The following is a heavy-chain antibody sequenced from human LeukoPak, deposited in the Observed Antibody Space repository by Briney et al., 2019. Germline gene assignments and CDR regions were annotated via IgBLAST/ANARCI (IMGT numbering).Heavy chain of an antibody. Sequence: PGGSLRLSCTASGFTLSNYAMSWVRQAPGKELEWVSGFSGSGGSTYYADSVKGRFTISRDDSKNTLYLQMNSLRAEDTAVYYCAKGVLASTNYFDSWGQGTLVTVSS. CDR3: AKGVLASTNYFDS. J-gene: IGHJ4*02. D-gene: IGHD2/OR15-2a*01. CDR1: GFTLSNYA. V-gene: IGHV3-23*01. CDR2: FSGSGGST.